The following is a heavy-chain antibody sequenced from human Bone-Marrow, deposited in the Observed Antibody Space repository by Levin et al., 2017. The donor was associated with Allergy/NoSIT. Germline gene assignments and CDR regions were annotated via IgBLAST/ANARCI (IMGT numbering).Heavy chain of an antibody. CDR2: LDTAGDA. V-gene: IGHV3-13*04. J-gene: IGHJ3*02. CDR1: GFTFSNYD. CDR3: ARGHRGTFDI. Sequence: GESLKISCAASGFTFSNYDMHWVRQATGKGLEWVSALDTAGDAYYPGSVKCRFTISREDAKNSLYLQMHSLRAGDTAVYYCARGHRGTFDIWGQGTMVTVSS.